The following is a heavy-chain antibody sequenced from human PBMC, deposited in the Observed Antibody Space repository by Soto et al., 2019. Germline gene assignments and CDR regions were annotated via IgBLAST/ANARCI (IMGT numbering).Heavy chain of an antibody. D-gene: IGHD3-10*01. CDR3: ARARVVRAPGPMDV. CDR1: GFTLRTFW. J-gene: IGHJ6*02. V-gene: IGHV3-7*01. CDR2: IRQDGNEK. Sequence: GGSRRHPCDAPGFTLRTFWWTGSRQAPGKGLEWVANIRQDGNEKYSVDSVKGRFTISRDNAKNSLYLQMNSLRAEDTAVYYCARARVVRAPGPMDVWGQGTTVTVSS.